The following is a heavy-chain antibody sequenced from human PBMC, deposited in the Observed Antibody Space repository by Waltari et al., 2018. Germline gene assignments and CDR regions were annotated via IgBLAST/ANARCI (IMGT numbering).Heavy chain of an antibody. D-gene: IGHD6-13*01. CDR3: TTVIAAAGRFLYYYYGMDV. V-gene: IGHV1-46*01. J-gene: IGHJ6*02. Sequence: QVQLVQSGAEVKKPGASVKVSCKASGYTFTSYYMHWVRQAPGQGLEWMGIINPSGGSTSNEQKFQGRVTMTRDTSTSTVYMELSSLRSEDTAVYYCTTVIAAAGRFLYYYYGMDVWGQGTTVTVSS. CDR2: INPSGGST. CDR1: GYTFTSYY.